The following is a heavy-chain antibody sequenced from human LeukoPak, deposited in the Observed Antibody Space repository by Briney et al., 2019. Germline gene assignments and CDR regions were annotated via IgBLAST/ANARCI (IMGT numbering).Heavy chain of an antibody. V-gene: IGHV4-30-4*01. J-gene: IGHJ6*02. CDR2: IYYSGST. Sequence: SETLSLTCTVSGGSISSGDYYWSWIRQPPGKGLEWIGYIYYSGSTYYNPSLKSRVTISVDTSKNQFSLKLSSVTAADTAVYYCAGSGGRRGMDVWGQGTTVTVSS. CDR1: GGSISSGDYY. CDR3: AGSGGRRGMDV. D-gene: IGHD2-15*01.